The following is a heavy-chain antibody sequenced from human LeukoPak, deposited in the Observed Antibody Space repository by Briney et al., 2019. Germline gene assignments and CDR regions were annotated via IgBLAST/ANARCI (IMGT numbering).Heavy chain of an antibody. J-gene: IGHJ4*02. CDR1: GFTFSSYA. D-gene: IGHD6-13*01. V-gene: IGHV3-23*01. CDR3: AKSKSSIAAAGTFVDY. CDR2: ISGSGGST. Sequence: GGSLRLSCAASGFTFSSYAMSWVRQAPGKGLEWVSAISGSGGSTYYADSVKGRFTISRDNAKNSLYLQMNSLRAEDTALYYCAKSKSSIAAAGTFVDYWGQGTLVTVSS.